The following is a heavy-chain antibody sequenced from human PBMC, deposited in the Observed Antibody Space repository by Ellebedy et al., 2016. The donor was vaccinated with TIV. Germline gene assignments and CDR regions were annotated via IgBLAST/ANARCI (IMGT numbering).Heavy chain of an antibody. D-gene: IGHD2-8*01. CDR2: ISAYNGNT. CDR1: GYTFTSYG. V-gene: IGHV1-18*01. Sequence: ASVKVSCKASGYTFTSYGISWVRQAPGQGLEWMGWISAYNGNTNYAQKLQGRVTMTTDTSTSTAYMELRSLRSDDTAVYYCARESVLMGNYYGMDVWGQGTTVTVSS. J-gene: IGHJ6*02. CDR3: ARESVLMGNYYGMDV.